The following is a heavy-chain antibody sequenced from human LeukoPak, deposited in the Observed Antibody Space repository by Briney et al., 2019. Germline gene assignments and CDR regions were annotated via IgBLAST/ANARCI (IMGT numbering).Heavy chain of an antibody. CDR3: AKDDYGHKKGSDWFDP. CDR1: GFTFSSYG. D-gene: IGHD4-17*01. V-gene: IGHV3-23*01. CDR2: ISGSGGST. J-gene: IGHJ5*02. Sequence: PGGSLRLSCAASGFTFSSYGMSWVRQAPGKGLEWVSAISGSGGSTYYADSVKGRFTISRDNSKNTLYLQMNSLRAEDTAVYYCAKDDYGHKKGSDWFDPWGQGTLVTVSS.